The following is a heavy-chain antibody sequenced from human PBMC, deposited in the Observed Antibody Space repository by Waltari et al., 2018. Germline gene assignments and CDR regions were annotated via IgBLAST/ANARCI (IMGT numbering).Heavy chain of an antibody. D-gene: IGHD6-19*01. Sequence: QVQLQESGPGLVKPSETLSLTCTVSGGSISSYYWSWIRQPPGKGLEWIGDIYYSGSTNYNPSLKSRVTISVDTSKNQFSLKLSSVTAADTAVYYCARGRYSSGWYWFDPWGQGTLVTVSS. CDR3: ARGRYSSGWYWFDP. J-gene: IGHJ5*02. CDR1: GGSISSYY. CDR2: IYYSGST. V-gene: IGHV4-59*01.